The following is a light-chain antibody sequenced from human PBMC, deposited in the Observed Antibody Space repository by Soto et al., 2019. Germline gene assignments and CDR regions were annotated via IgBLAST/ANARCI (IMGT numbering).Light chain of an antibody. J-gene: IGKJ4*01. CDR3: QQSYSTLT. Sequence: ILLTESPATLSVSPGERATLSCRASQSVSSNLAWYQQKPGQAPRLLIYGASNRATGIPARFSGSGSGTDFTLTISSLQPEDFATYYCQQSYSTLTFGGGTMV. V-gene: IGKV3D-15*01. CDR1: QSVSSN. CDR2: GAS.